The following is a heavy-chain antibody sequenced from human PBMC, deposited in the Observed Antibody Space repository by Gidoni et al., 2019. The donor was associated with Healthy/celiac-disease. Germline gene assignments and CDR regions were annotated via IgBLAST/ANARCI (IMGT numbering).Heavy chain of an antibody. CDR3: ARVRDSGYDYDY. J-gene: IGHJ4*02. D-gene: IGHD5-12*01. CDR1: GFTFSSYS. Sequence: EVQLVESGGGLVKPGGSLRLSCAASGFTFSSYSMNWVRQAPGKGLEWVSSISSSSSYIYYADSVKGRFTISRDNAKNSLYLQMNSLRAEDTAVYYCARVRDSGYDYDYWGQGTLVTVSS. CDR2: ISSSSSYI. V-gene: IGHV3-21*01.